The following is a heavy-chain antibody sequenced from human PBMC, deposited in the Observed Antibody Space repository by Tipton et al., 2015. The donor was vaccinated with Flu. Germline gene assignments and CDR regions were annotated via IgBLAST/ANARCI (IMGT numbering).Heavy chain of an antibody. CDR1: GGSISRGSYY. CDR2: IYTSGST. Sequence: TLSLTCTVSGGSISRGSYYWNWIRQPAGKGLEWIGRIYTSGSTNYSPSLKGRVTISLDTSKNQFSLKLSSVTAADTAVYYCAAGGDTSMSRGDYWGQGALVAVSS. V-gene: IGHV4-61*02. D-gene: IGHD3-16*01. J-gene: IGHJ4*02. CDR3: AAGGDTSMSRGDY.